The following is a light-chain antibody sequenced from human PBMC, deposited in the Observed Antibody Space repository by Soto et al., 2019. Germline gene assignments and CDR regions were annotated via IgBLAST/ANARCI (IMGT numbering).Light chain of an antibody. Sequence: TQSPSSLSASVGDRVTITCRASLPISNYLVWYQQHPGQAPRLLIYGASSRATGIPDRFSGSGSGTDSSLTIRRLEPDDFAVYYCQKYGNFWTSGQGTKLDIK. CDR3: QKYGNFWT. V-gene: IGKV3-20*01. J-gene: IGKJ1*01. CDR1: LPISNY. CDR2: GAS.